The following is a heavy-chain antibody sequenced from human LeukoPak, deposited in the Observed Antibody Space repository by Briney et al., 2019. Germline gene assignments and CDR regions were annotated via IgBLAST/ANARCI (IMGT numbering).Heavy chain of an antibody. J-gene: IGHJ5*02. CDR1: GYTFTSYA. D-gene: IGHD1-14*01. V-gene: IGHV7-4-1*02. CDR2: INTNTGNP. CDR3: ARSNPNWFDP. Sequence: RASVEVSCKASGYTFTSYAMNWVRQAPGQGLEWMGWINTNTGNPTYAQGFTGRFVFPLDTSVSTAYLQISSLKAEDTAVYYCARSNPNWFDPWGQGTLVTVSS.